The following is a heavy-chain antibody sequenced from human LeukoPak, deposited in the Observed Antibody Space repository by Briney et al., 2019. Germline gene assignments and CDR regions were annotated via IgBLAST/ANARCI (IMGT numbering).Heavy chain of an antibody. V-gene: IGHV3-23*01. Sequence: GGSLRLSCAASGFTFSSYAMSWVRQAPGEGLEWVSAISGSGGSTYYADSVKGRFTISRDNSKNTLYLQMNSLRAEDTAVYYCAKDLGYYYGSGSHLKYWGQGTLVTVSS. J-gene: IGHJ4*02. D-gene: IGHD3-10*01. CDR3: AKDLGYYYGSGSHLKY. CDR2: ISGSGGST. CDR1: GFTFSSYA.